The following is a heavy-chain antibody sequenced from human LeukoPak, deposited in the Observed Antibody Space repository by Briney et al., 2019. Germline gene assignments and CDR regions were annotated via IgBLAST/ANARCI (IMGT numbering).Heavy chain of an antibody. V-gene: IGHV4-59*01. CDR3: ARGLVLATDDAFDI. D-gene: IGHD5-12*01. Sequence: SETLSLTCTVSGGSIRSYFWSWLRQPPGKGLEWIGYIWDTEITDYNPSLKSRVTISLDTSKNHYSLKLRSVTAADTALYFCARGLVLATDDAFDIWGQGTLVTVSS. CDR2: IWDTEIT. J-gene: IGHJ3*02. CDR1: GGSIRSYF.